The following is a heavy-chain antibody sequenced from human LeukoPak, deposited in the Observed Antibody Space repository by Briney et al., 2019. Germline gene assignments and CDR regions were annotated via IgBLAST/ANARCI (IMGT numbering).Heavy chain of an antibody. CDR1: GFTFSSYS. V-gene: IGHV3-21*04. D-gene: IGHD1-7*01. Sequence: GGSLRLSCAASGFTFSSYSMNWVRQAPGKGLKWVSSISSSSSYIYYADSVKGRFTISRDNSKNTLYLQMNSLRAEDTAVYYCAKDLELLPRSGFDYWGQGTLVTVSS. CDR3: AKDLELLPRSGFDY. J-gene: IGHJ4*02. CDR2: ISSSSSYI.